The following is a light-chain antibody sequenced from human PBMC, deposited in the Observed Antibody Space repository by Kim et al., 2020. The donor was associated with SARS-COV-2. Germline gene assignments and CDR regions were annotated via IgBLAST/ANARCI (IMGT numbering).Light chain of an antibody. V-gene: IGLV3-9*01. J-gene: IGLJ3*02. CDR1: NIGSKN. CDR3: QVWDSSTWV. CDR2: RDS. Sequence: SVALGQTATITCGGNNIGSKNVHWYQQKPGQAPVLVIYRDSNRPSGIPERFSGSNSGNTATLTISRAQAGDEADYYCQVWDSSTWVFGGGTKLTVL.